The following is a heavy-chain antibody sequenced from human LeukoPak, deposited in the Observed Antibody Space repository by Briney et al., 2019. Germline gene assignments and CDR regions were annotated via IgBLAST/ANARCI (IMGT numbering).Heavy chain of an antibody. Sequence: ASVKVSCKVSGYTLTELSMHWVRQAPGKGLEWMGGFDPEDGETIYAQKFQGRVTMTEDTSTDTAYMELSSLRSEGTAVYYCAPRRTTELRWWFDPWGQGTLVTVSS. D-gene: IGHD4-23*01. J-gene: IGHJ5*02. CDR3: APRRTTELRWWFDP. CDR2: FDPEDGET. V-gene: IGHV1-24*01. CDR1: GYTLTELS.